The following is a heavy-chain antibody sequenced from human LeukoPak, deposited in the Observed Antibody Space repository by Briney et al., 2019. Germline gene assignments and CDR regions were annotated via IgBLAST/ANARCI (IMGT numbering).Heavy chain of an antibody. Sequence: AGGSLRLSCAASGFSFSSYWMHWVRQAPGKGLVWVSRINNDGSSTSYADSVKGRFNISRDNAKNTLSLQMNSLRDEDTAVYYCVRDFAIIVRGPPFDPWGQGTLVTVSS. CDR2: INNDGSST. V-gene: IGHV3-74*01. D-gene: IGHD3-10*01. J-gene: IGHJ5*02. CDR1: GFSFSSYW. CDR3: VRDFAIIVRGPPFDP.